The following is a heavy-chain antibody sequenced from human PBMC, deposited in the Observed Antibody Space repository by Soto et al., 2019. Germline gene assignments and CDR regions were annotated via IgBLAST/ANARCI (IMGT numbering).Heavy chain of an antibody. V-gene: IGHV1-69*01. D-gene: IGHD2-21*01. Sequence: QVQLVQSGAEVKKPGSSVKVSCKASGVTFSSETISWVRQAPGQGLEWVGGIIPLFGTANYAQKFQGRVTNTAEESTSAPYIELRRPRPDVTAGFCWGHEMGDNPTNPFEPWGQGTLVSVSS. CDR2: IIPLFGTA. CDR1: GVTFSSET. CDR3: GHEMGDNPTNPFEP. J-gene: IGHJ5*02.